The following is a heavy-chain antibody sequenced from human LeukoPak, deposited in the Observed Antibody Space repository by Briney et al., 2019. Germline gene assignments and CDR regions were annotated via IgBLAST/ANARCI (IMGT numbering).Heavy chain of an antibody. V-gene: IGHV3-33*01. CDR2: IWYDRSNI. CDR3: ARDSSDFDY. J-gene: IGHJ4*02. Sequence: GRSLRLSCAASGFTFSSYGMHWVRQAPGKGLEWVAVIWYDRSNIYYADSVKGRFTISRDNSKNTLYLQMNSLRAEDTAVYHCARDSSDFDYWGQGTLVTVSS. CDR1: GFTFSSYG.